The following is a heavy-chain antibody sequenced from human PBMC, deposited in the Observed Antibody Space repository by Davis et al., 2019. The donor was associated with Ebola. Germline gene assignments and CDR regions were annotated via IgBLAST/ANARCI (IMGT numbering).Heavy chain of an antibody. Sequence: PGGSLRLSCAASGFTFDDYAMHWVRQAPGKGLEWVSGISWNSGSIGYADSVKGRFTISRDNAKNSLYLQMNSLRAEDTAVYYCAKAHPYCSSTSCYLDYYYGMDVWGQGTTVTVSS. V-gene: IGHV3-9*01. CDR1: GFTFDDYA. D-gene: IGHD2-2*01. CDR2: ISWNSGSI. J-gene: IGHJ6*02. CDR3: AKAHPYCSSTSCYLDYYYGMDV.